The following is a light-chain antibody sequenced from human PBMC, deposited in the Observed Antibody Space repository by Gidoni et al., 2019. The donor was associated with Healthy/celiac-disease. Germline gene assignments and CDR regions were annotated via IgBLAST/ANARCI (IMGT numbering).Light chain of an antibody. CDR3: QQRSNWPSLT. V-gene: IGKV3-11*01. CDR2: DAS. CDR1: QSVSSY. Sequence: EIVLTQSPATLSLSPGERATLSCRVSQSVSSYLAWYQQKPGQAPRLLIYDASNRATGIPARFIGSGSVTDFTLTISSLEPEDFAVYYCQQRSNWPSLTFGGGTKVEIK. J-gene: IGKJ4*01.